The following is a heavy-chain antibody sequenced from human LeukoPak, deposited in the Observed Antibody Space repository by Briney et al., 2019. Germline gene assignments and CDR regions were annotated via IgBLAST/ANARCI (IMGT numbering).Heavy chain of an antibody. Sequence: SETLSLTCAVSGGSISSSNWWSWVRQPPGKGLEWIGEIYHSGSTNYNPSLKSRVTISVDKPKNQFSLKLSSVTAADTAVYYCARPVVTAMPGWFDPWGQGTLVTVSS. J-gene: IGHJ5*02. CDR3: ARPVVTAMPGWFDP. CDR1: GGSISSSNW. D-gene: IGHD2-21*02. CDR2: IYHSGST. V-gene: IGHV4-4*02.